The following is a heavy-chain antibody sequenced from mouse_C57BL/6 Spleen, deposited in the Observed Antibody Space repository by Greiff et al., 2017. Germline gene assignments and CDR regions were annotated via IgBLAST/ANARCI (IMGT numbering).Heavy chain of an antibody. D-gene: IGHD2-4*01. CDR1: GFTFSDYY. J-gene: IGHJ1*03. CDR2: ISNGGGST. V-gene: IGHV5-12*01. Sequence: VQGVESGGCLVQPGGSLKLSCAASGFTFSDYYMYWFRQTPEKRLEWVAYISNGGGSTYYPDTVKGRFTISRDNAKNTLYLQMSRLKSEDTAMYYCARRDDYDWYFDVWGTGTTGTVSS. CDR3: ARRDDYDWYFDV.